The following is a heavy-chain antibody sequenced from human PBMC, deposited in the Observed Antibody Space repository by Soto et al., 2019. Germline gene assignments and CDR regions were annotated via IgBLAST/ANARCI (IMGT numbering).Heavy chain of an antibody. Sequence: PGGSLRLSCAASAFTFSNYTMHWVRQAPGKGLEWVALMSYDGSDKYYADAVKGRFTISRDNSKNTLYLKMGSLRVEDTALYYCAGRSGSSDYWGQGTLVTVSS. D-gene: IGHD3-10*01. CDR2: MSYDGSDK. CDR3: AGRSGSSDY. V-gene: IGHV3-30*04. CDR1: AFTFSNYT. J-gene: IGHJ4*02.